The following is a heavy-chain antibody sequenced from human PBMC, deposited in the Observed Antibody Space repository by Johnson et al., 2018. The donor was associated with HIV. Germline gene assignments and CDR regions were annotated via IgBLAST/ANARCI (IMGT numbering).Heavy chain of an antibody. V-gene: IGHV3-30-3*01. Sequence: QEQLVESGGGLIQPGGSLRLSCAASGFTFSSYAMHWVRQAPGKGLEWVAIMSYDGSNKYYADSVKGRFTISRDNSKNTLYLQMKSLRAEDTALYYCARAYSYGALDIWGQGTMVTVSS. D-gene: IGHD1-26*01. CDR3: ARAYSYGALDI. J-gene: IGHJ3*02. CDR2: MSYDGSNK. CDR1: GFTFSSYA.